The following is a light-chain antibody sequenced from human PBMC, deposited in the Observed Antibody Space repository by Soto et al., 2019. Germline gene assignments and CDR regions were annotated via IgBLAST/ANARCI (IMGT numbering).Light chain of an antibody. J-gene: IGKJ1*01. CDR2: KAS. Sequence: DIQLTQSPATLSASVGDRVTITCRASQSISSWLAWYQQKPGKAPKLLIYKASSLESGVPSRFSGSGSGTGFTLTISSLQPDDFAIYYCQQYNSYPWTFGQGTKVDIK. CDR3: QQYNSYPWT. V-gene: IGKV1-5*03. CDR1: QSISSW.